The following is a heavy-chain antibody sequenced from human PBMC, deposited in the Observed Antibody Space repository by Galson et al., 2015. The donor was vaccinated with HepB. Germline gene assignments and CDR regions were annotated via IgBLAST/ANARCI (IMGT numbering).Heavy chain of an antibody. Sequence: PALVKPTQTLTLTCAFSGFSLDTPGLGVGWVRQPPGKALEWLALIFWDDDKRFSLSLKTRLTITADTSKNNVVLTLANVGPGDTGTYYCAHRSSLSPGSFDIWGQGTLVAVSS. CDR3: AHRSSLSPGSFDI. J-gene: IGHJ3*02. V-gene: IGHV2-5*02. CDR1: GFSLDTPGLG. D-gene: IGHD3-10*01. CDR2: IFWDDDK.